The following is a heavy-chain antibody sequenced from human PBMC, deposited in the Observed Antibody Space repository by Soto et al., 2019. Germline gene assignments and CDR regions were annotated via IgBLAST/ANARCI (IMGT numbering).Heavy chain of an antibody. CDR2: INPNSGGT. V-gene: IGHV1-2*04. CDR1: GYTFTGYY. J-gene: IGHJ3*02. D-gene: IGHD6-6*01. CDR3: ARAIREQLADDAFDI. Sequence: ASVKVSCKASGYTFTGYYMHWVRQAPGQGLEWMGWINPNSGGTNYAQKFQGWVTMTRDTSISTAYMELSRLRSDDTAVYYCARAIREQLADDAFDIWGQGTMVTVSS.